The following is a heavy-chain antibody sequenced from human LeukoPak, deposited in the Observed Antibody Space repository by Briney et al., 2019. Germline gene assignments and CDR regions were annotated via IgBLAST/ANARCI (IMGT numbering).Heavy chain of an antibody. Sequence: ASVKVSCKASGYTFTSYGISWVRQAPGQELEWMGWISVYNGNTNYAQKFQGRVTMATDTSTSTAYMELRSLRSDDTAVYYCARDHAFDSSGWRYFDYWGQGTLVTVSS. CDR2: ISVYNGNT. CDR3: ARDHAFDSSGWRYFDY. V-gene: IGHV1-18*04. D-gene: IGHD6-19*01. J-gene: IGHJ4*02. CDR1: GYTFTSYG.